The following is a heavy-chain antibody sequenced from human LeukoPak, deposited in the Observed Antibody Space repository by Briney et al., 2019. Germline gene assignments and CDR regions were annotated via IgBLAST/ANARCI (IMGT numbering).Heavy chain of an antibody. V-gene: IGHV4-59*12. Sequence: SGTLSLTCTVSGGSLSSYYRSWVRQPPGKGLEWVGDIYYSGSTNYKPSLKSRVTISVDKSKNKFYLKLSNVQAEDTAVYYCAGGTTMILDSFAIWGRETMVTLSS. CDR1: GGSLSSYY. J-gene: IGHJ3*02. CDR2: IYYSGST. D-gene: IGHD3-22*01. CDR3: AGGTTMILDSFAI.